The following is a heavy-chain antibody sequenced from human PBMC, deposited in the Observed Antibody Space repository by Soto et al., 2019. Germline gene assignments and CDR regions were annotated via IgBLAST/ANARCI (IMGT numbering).Heavy chain of an antibody. CDR3: TVWGLWNDFGAA. V-gene: IGHV3-72*01. CDR1: GFTFSNYY. J-gene: IGHJ4*02. D-gene: IGHD3-16*01. CDR2: SKNKADSYIT. Sequence: EVQLVESGGGLVQPGGSLRLSCAASGFTFSNYYMDWVRQAPGKGLEWVGRSKNKADSYITEYAASVKGRFSISRDASKISLYLQMNSLKNEDTAVYCWTVWGLWNDFGAAWGQGILVTVSS.